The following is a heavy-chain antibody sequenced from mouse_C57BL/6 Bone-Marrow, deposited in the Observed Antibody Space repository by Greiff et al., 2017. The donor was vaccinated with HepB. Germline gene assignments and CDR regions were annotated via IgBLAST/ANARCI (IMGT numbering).Heavy chain of an antibody. J-gene: IGHJ3*01. Sequence: VQLQQSGAELVRPGASVKLSCTASGFNIKDDYMHWVKQRPEQGLEWIGWIDPENGDTEYASKFQGKATITADTSSNTAYLQLSSLTSEDTAVYYCTGYDGYQGFAYWGQGTLVTGSA. CDR2: IDPENGDT. CDR1: GFNIKDDY. V-gene: IGHV14-4*01. CDR3: TGYDGYQGFAY. D-gene: IGHD2-3*01.